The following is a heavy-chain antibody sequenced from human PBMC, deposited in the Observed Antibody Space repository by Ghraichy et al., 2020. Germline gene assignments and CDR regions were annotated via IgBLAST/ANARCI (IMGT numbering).Heavy chain of an antibody. J-gene: IGHJ3*02. D-gene: IGHD3-22*01. CDR2: IIPIFGTA. Sequence: SVKVSCKASGGTFSSYAISWVRQAPGQGLEWMGGIIPIFGTANYAQKFQGRVTITADESTSTAYMELSSLRSEDTAVYYCARDHGRFKGGYARAADAFDIWGQGTMVTVSS. CDR3: ARDHGRFKGGYARAADAFDI. CDR1: GGTFSSYA. V-gene: IGHV1-69*13.